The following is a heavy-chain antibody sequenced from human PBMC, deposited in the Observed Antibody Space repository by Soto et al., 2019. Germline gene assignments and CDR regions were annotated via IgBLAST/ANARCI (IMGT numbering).Heavy chain of an antibody. CDR1: GGSITSYY. D-gene: IGHD3-10*01. CDR2: IHNSGST. Sequence: SATLSLTCTVSGGSITSYYWSWIRQPPGKGLEWIGYIHNSGSTSYNPSLQSRVTISADVSKNQFSLDLRSVTAADTAVYYCARRWSGTDYWGHGTLVTVSS. V-gene: IGHV4-59*01. J-gene: IGHJ4*01. CDR3: ARRWSGTDY.